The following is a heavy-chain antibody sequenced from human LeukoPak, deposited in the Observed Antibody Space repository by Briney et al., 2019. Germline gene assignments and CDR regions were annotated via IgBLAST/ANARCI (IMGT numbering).Heavy chain of an antibody. Sequence: GGSLRLSCAQPGVTSTSHMMHSGRQAPGKGLEWVAFIRYDGSNKYYADSVKGRFTISRDNSKNTLYLQMNSLRAEDTAVYYCANSIGWIGHYWGQGTLVTVSS. CDR3: ANSIGWIGHY. CDR1: GVTSTSHM. V-gene: IGHV3-30*02. D-gene: IGHD6-19*01. CDR2: IRYDGSNK. J-gene: IGHJ4*02.